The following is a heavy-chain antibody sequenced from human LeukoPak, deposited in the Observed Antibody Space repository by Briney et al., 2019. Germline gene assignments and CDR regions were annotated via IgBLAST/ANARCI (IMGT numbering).Heavy chain of an antibody. D-gene: IGHD3-22*01. Sequence: GGSLRLSCAASGFTFSSYWMSWVRQAPGKGLEWVANIKQDGSEKYYVDSAKGRFTISRDNAKNSLYLQMNSLRAEDTAVYYCAGIGDSSGYSHYDYWGQGTLVTVSS. CDR1: GFTFSSYW. CDR2: IKQDGSEK. V-gene: IGHV3-7*01. CDR3: AGIGDSSGYSHYDY. J-gene: IGHJ4*02.